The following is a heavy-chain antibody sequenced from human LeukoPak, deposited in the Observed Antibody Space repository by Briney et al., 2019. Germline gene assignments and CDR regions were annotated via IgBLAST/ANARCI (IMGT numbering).Heavy chain of an antibody. CDR3: AKDRCSSTSCHFDY. Sequence: PGGSLRLSCAASGFTFSDYSMNWVRQAPGKGLEWVSHINSNSKTIYYTDSVKGRFTISRDNSKNTLYLQMNSLRAEDTAVYHCAKDRCSSTSCHFDYWGQGTLVTVSS. J-gene: IGHJ4*02. CDR2: INSNSKTI. V-gene: IGHV3-48*01. D-gene: IGHD2-2*01. CDR1: GFTFSDYS.